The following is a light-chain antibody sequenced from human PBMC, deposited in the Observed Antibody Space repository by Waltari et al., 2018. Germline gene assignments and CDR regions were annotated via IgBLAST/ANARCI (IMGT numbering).Light chain of an antibody. CDR2: DSN. V-gene: IGLV1-40*01. CDR3: QSYDSSLSGSYV. Sequence: QSVLTQPPSVSGAPGQRVTISCTGSSSNIGSGYDVHWYQHLPGTAPKLLIYDSNHRPSGVPDRFSGSKSGTSASLAITGLQAEDEADYYCQSYDSSLSGSYVFGTGTKVTVL. J-gene: IGLJ1*01. CDR1: SSNIGSGYD.